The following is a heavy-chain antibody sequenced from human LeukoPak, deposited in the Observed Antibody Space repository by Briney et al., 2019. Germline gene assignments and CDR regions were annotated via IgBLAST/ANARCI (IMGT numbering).Heavy chain of an antibody. V-gene: IGHV4-30-4*01. CDR2: IYYSGST. Sequence: SETPSLTCTVSGGSISSGDYYWSWIRQPPGKGLEWIGYIYYSGSTYYNPSLKSRVTISVDTSKNQFSLKLSSVTAADTAVYYCAREGYCSSTSCYISSWFDPWGQGTLVTVSS. J-gene: IGHJ5*02. CDR1: GGSISSGDYY. CDR3: AREGYCSSTSCYISSWFDP. D-gene: IGHD2-2*02.